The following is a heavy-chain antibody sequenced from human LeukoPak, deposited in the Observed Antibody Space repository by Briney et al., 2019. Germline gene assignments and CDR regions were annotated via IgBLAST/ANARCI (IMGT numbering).Heavy chain of an antibody. Sequence: GGSLRLSCAASGFTFSSYGMHWVRQAPGKGLEWVAVIWYDGSNKYYADSVKGRFTISRDNSKNTAYIQMNSLRAEDTAVYYCARDSSSWYVYYYYYMDVWGKGTTVTVSS. CDR1: GFTFSSYG. D-gene: IGHD6-13*01. CDR3: ARDSSSWYVYYYYYMDV. V-gene: IGHV3-33*01. CDR2: IWYDGSNK. J-gene: IGHJ6*03.